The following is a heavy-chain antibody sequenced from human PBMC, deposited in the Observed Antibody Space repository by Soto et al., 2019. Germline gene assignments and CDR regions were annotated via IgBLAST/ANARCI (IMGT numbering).Heavy chain of an antibody. J-gene: IGHJ6*02. D-gene: IGHD3-3*01. CDR3: ARDRGYDFWSGYNTPYYYYYGMDV. CDR1: GYTFTGYY. CDR2: INPNSGGT. V-gene: IGHV1-2*04. Sequence: ASVKVSCKASGYTFTGYYMHWVRQAPGQGLEWMGWINPNSGGTNYAQKFQGWVTMTRDTSISTAYMELSRLRSDDTAVYYCARDRGYDFWSGYNTPYYYYYGMDVWGQGTTVTGSS.